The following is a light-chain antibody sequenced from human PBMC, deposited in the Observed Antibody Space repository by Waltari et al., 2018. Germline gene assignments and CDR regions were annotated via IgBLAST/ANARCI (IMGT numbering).Light chain of an antibody. J-gene: IGLJ2*01. Sequence: QSVLTQPPSVSGAPGQRVTIPCTGNSSNIGAGSDVHRYQQLPETAPKLLIYTNNHRPSGVPDRFSGSKSGTSASLAITGLQAEDEAHYHCQSYDNSLSGVVFGGGTKLTVL. CDR3: QSYDNSLSGVV. V-gene: IGLV1-40*01. CDR2: TNN. CDR1: SSNIGAGSD.